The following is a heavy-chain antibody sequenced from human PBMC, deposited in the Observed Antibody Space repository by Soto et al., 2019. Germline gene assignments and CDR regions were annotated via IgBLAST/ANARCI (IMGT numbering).Heavy chain of an antibody. V-gene: IGHV4-39*01. D-gene: IGHD3-10*01. Sequence: SETLSLTCTVSGGSISSSGHYWGWIRQTPGKGLEWIGNIFYSGGTHYNASLRRRVSISVDSSKNQLSLKVTSVTAADTAVYYCARRSYGSGVDLWGRGTLVTVSS. CDR2: IFYSGGT. CDR1: GGSISSSGHY. J-gene: IGHJ5*02. CDR3: ARRSYGSGVDL.